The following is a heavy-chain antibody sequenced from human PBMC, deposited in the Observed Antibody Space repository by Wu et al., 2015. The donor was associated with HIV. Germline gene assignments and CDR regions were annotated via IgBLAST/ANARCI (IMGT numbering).Heavy chain of an antibody. CDR1: GGSISSYY. D-gene: IGHD3-16*01. V-gene: IGHV4-59*08. CDR3: ARHVNLGKPDY. J-gene: IGHJ4*02. CDR2: IYYSGST. Sequence: QVQLQESGPGLVKPSETLSLTCTVSGGSISSYYWSWIRQPPGKGLEWIGYIYYSGSTNYNPSLKSRVTISVDTSKNQFSLKLSSVTAADTAVYYCARHVNLGKPDYWGQGTLVTVSS.